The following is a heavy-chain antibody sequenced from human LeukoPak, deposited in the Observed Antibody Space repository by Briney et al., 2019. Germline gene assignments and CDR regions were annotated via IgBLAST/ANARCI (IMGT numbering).Heavy chain of an antibody. D-gene: IGHD6-19*01. V-gene: IGHV3-23*01. Sequence: GGSLRLSCAVSGFTFDSYAMTWVRQAPGKGLEWVSAITDSGSATFYADSVKGRFIISRDSSKNTLYLQMSSLRAEDTAVYYCAKLTSGWFEGYWGQGTLVTVSS. CDR3: AKLTSGWFEGY. J-gene: IGHJ4*02. CDR2: ITDSGSAT. CDR1: GFTFDSYA.